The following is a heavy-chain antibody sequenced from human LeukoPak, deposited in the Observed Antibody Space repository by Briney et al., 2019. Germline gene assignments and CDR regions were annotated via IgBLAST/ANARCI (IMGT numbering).Heavy chain of an antibody. CDR1: GFTFSSYW. D-gene: IGHD5-18*01. CDR3: ARDIGRYGYHGPLEFDY. Sequence: GGSLRLSCAASGFTFSSYWMSWVRQAPGKGLEWVANIKQDGSEKYYVDSVKGRFTISRDNAKNSLYLQMNSLRAEDTAVYYCARDIGRYGYHGPLEFDYWGQGTLVTVSS. CDR2: IKQDGSEK. V-gene: IGHV3-7*01. J-gene: IGHJ4*02.